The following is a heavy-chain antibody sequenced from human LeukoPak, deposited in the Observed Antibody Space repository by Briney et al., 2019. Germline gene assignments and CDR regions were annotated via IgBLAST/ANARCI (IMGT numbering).Heavy chain of an antibody. Sequence: SETLSLTCTVSGGSISSYYWSWIRQPPGKGLEWIGYIYYSGSTNYNPSLKSRVTISVDTSKNQFPLKLSSVTAADTAVYYCARVGYYDSSGYYYFDYWGQGTLVTVSS. V-gene: IGHV4-59*01. CDR1: GGSISSYY. D-gene: IGHD3-22*01. CDR2: IYYSGST. CDR3: ARVGYYDSSGYYYFDY. J-gene: IGHJ4*02.